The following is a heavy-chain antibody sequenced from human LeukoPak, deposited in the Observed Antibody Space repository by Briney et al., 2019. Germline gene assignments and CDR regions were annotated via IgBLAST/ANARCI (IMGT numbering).Heavy chain of an antibody. D-gene: IGHD3-10*01. CDR3: ARLGRLLQWSYFQH. Sequence: SETLSLTCTVSGGSISSSSYYWGWIRQPPGKGLEWIGSIYYSGSTYYNPSLKSRVTISVDTSKNQFSLKLSPVTAADTAVYYCARLGRLLQWSYFQHWGQGTLVTVSS. CDR2: IYYSGST. J-gene: IGHJ1*01. V-gene: IGHV4-39*01. CDR1: GGSISSSSYY.